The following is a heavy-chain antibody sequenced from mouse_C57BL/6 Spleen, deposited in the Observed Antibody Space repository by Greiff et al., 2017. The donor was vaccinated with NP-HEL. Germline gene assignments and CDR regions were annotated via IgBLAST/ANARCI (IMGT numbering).Heavy chain of an antibody. D-gene: IGHD1-1*02. CDR3: AYYGPDGDAMDY. Sequence: VQLQQSGPGLVKPSQSLSLTCSVTGYSITSGYYWNWIRQFPGNKLEWMGYISYDGCNNYNPSLNNRISITRDTSKNQFCLKLNSVTTEDTTTYYWAYYGPDGDAMDYWGQGTSVTVSS. V-gene: IGHV3-6*01. J-gene: IGHJ4*01. CDR1: GYSITSGYY. CDR2: ISYDGCN.